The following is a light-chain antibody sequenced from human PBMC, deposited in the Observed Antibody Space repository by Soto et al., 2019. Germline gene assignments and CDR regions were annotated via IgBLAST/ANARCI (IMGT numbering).Light chain of an antibody. CDR3: QSYDRSLSGYV. V-gene: IGLV1-40*01. CDR2: ANG. CDR1: SSNIGAGYD. Sequence: QSALTQPPSVSGAPGQKVTISCTGSSSNIGAGYDVHWYQQLPGTAPKLLIYANGNRPSGVPDRFSGSKSGTSASLAITGLRAEDEADYYCQSYDRSLSGYVLGTGTKVTVL. J-gene: IGLJ1*01.